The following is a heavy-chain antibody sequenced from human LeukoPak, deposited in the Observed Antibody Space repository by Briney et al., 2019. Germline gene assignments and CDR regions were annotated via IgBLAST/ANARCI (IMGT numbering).Heavy chain of an antibody. Sequence: SETLSLTCTVSGGSISSSSYYWGWIRQPPGKGLEWIGSIYYSGSTYYNPSLKSRVTISVDTSKNQFSLKLSSVTAVDTAVYYCARNGLLWFGELLWGQGTLVTVSS. V-gene: IGHV4-39*01. J-gene: IGHJ4*02. CDR3: ARNGLLWFGELL. CDR2: IYYSGST. CDR1: GGSISSSSYY. D-gene: IGHD3-10*01.